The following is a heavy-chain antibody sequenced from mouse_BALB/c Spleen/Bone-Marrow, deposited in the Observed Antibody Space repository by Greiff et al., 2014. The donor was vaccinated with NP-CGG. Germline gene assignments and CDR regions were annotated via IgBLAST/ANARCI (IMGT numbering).Heavy chain of an antibody. Sequence: QVHVKQSGPELVKPGASVRISCKASGYTFTSYHIHWVKQRPGQGLEWIGWIYPGNVNTKYNEKFKGKATLTADKSSSTAYMQLSSLTSEDSAVYFCARSLSRYAMDYWGQGTSVTVSS. V-gene: IGHV1S56*01. CDR1: GYTFTSYH. J-gene: IGHJ4*01. CDR2: IYPGNVNT. CDR3: ARSLSRYAMDY. D-gene: IGHD6-2*01.